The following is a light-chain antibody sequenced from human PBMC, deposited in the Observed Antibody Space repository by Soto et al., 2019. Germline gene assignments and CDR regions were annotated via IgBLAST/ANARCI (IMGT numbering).Light chain of an antibody. CDR3: QQYSNWPPYT. CDR1: RYIRTD. V-gene: IGKV1-6*02. CDR2: VAS. Sequence: IKRTQSRSSLSXXFRDXVTIXXHXSRYIRTDVSWYQQRPGQAPKVLIYVASHLQSGVPSRFRGSGYGTDFSLTISSLQSEDFAVYYCQQYSNWPPYTFGQGTKLDIK. J-gene: IGKJ2*01.